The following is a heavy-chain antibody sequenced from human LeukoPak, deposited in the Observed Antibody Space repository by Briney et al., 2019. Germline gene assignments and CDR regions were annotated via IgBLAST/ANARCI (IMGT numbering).Heavy chain of an antibody. Sequence: GGSLRLSCAASGFTVSSNYMTWVRQAPGKGLEWVSVIYSGGSTYYADSVKGRFTLSRDNSKNTLFLQMNSLRAEDTAVYYCAREPQGDSSGYDAFDIWGQGTMATVSS. D-gene: IGHD3-22*01. CDR3: AREPQGDSSGYDAFDI. CDR2: IYSGGST. CDR1: GFTVSSNY. V-gene: IGHV3-66*01. J-gene: IGHJ3*02.